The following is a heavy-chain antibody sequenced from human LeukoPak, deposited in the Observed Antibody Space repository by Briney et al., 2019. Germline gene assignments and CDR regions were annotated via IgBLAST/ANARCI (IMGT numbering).Heavy chain of an antibody. J-gene: IGHJ4*02. CDR1: GYTFTGYY. Sequence: WASVKVSCKASGYTFTGYYMHWVRQAPGQGLEWMGWINPNSGGTNYAQKFQGRVTMTRDTSIGTAHMELSRLRSDDTAVYYCARGRGYYDSSGYYKLPFDYWGQGTLVTVSS. CDR3: ARGRGYYDSSGYYKLPFDY. CDR2: INPNSGGT. D-gene: IGHD3-22*01. V-gene: IGHV1-2*02.